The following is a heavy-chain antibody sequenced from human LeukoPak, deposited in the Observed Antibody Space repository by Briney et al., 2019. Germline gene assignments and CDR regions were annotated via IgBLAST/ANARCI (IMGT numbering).Heavy chain of an antibody. CDR2: IRNDGSYE. Sequence: GGSLRLSCAASGCTFSDYGMHWVRQAPGKGLEWVAFIRNDGSYEYYPDSVKGRFTISRDNSRNALFLQMNSLRAEDTAVYYCAKGGSPSHNWFNSWVQGTLVTVSS. CDR1: GCTFSDYG. CDR3: AKGGSPSHNWFNS. V-gene: IGHV3-30*02. D-gene: IGHD2-15*01. J-gene: IGHJ5*01.